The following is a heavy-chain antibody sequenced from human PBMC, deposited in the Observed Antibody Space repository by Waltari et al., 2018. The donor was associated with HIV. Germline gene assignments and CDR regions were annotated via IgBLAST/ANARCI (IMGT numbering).Heavy chain of an antibody. J-gene: IGHJ6*02. V-gene: IGHV3-15*01. Sequence: EVQLVEAGGCLVKPGGSLGLSGAASGFTFSNAWLSWARAAPGYGLECVGCIKSKKDGGKTDYAAPVKGRFTNSRYDSKNTLYLQMNSLKSEDTAVYYCTTLAQTGFPVSYYYGMDVWGQGTTVTVSS. CDR1: GFTFSNAW. CDR2: IKSKKDGGKT. CDR3: TTLAQTGFPVSYYYGMDV.